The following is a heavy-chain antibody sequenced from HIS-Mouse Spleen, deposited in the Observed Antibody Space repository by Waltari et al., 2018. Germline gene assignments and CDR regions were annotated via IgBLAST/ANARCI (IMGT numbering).Heavy chain of an antibody. CDR3: AKASSGWLDY. D-gene: IGHD6-19*01. V-gene: IGHV3-30*18. CDR2: ISYDGSNK. CDR1: GFTFSSYG. Sequence: QVQLVESGGGVVQPGRYLRLSCAASGFTFSSYGMHWVRQAPGKGLGWVEVISYDGSNKYYADSVKGRFTISRDNSKNTLYLQMNSLRAEDTAVYYCAKASSGWLDYWGQGTLVTVSS. J-gene: IGHJ4*02.